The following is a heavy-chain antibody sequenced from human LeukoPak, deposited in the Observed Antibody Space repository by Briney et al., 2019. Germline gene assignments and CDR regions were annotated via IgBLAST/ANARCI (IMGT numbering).Heavy chain of an antibody. D-gene: IGHD3-16*01. J-gene: IGHJ4*02. CDR2: IYSAGST. V-gene: IGHV3-66*01. CDR3: ARAIASYGDSAY. CDR1: RFTVSSNY. Sequence: GGSLRLSCAASRFTVSSNYMSWVRQAPGKGLEWVSIIYSAGSTYYADSVKGRFTISRDNAKNSLYLQIDSLRAEDTAVYYCARAIASYGDSAYWGQGTLVTVSS.